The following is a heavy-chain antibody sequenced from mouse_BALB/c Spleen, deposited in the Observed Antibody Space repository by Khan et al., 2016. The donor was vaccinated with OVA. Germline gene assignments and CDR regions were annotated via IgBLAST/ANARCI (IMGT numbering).Heavy chain of an antibody. CDR2: IYPSDSYT. D-gene: IGHD2-14*01. Sequence: QVQLQQSGTELVRPGASMKLSCKASGYTFTNYWINWVKQRPGQGLEWIGNIYPSDSYTNYNQKFKDKATLTVDESSSTAYMQLSSPTSEDSAVLYYSREVRLQYYAMDCWGQGTSVTVSS. CDR1: GYTFTNYW. V-gene: IGHV1-69*02. J-gene: IGHJ4*01. CDR3: SREVRLQYYAMDC.